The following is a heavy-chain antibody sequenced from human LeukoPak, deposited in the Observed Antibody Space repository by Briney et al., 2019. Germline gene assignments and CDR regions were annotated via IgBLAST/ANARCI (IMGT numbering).Heavy chain of an antibody. V-gene: IGHV4-59*01. D-gene: IGHD2-2*01. CDR1: GGSISSYY. CDR2: IYYSGST. Sequence: PSETLSLTCTVSGGSISSYYWSWIRQPPGKGLEWIGYIYYSGSTNYNPSLKSRVTISVDTSKNQFSLKLSSVTAADTAVYYCARDCRSRVVIGYYYYMDVWGKGTTVTVSS. CDR3: ARDCRSRVVIGYYYYMDV. J-gene: IGHJ6*03.